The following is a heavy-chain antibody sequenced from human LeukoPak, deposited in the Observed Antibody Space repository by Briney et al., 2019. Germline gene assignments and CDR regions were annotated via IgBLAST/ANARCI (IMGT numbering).Heavy chain of an antibody. Sequence: PGGSLRLSCAGSGFTFTNYWMHWVRQGTGKGLVWVSYIRGDGTTTDYADSVKGRFTISRDNAKNTLYLQMNSLRAEDTAVYYCTRDTFGARDSWGQGTLVTVSS. CDR2: IRGDGTTT. J-gene: IGHJ4*02. D-gene: IGHD3-10*01. CDR3: TRDTFGARDS. V-gene: IGHV3-74*01. CDR1: GFTFTNYW.